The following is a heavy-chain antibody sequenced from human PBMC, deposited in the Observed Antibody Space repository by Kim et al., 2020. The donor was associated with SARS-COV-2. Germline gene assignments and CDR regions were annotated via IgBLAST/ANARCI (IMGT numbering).Heavy chain of an antibody. Sequence: GGSLRLSCAASGFTFSSYGMHWVRQALGKGLEWVAVIWYDGSNKYYADSVKGRFTISRDNSKNTLYLQMNSLRAEDTAVYYCAIDYDILTGYYFDYWGQGTLVTVSS. J-gene: IGHJ4*02. V-gene: IGHV3-33*01. CDR3: AIDYDILTGYYFDY. CDR1: GFTFSSYG. D-gene: IGHD3-9*01. CDR2: IWYDGSNK.